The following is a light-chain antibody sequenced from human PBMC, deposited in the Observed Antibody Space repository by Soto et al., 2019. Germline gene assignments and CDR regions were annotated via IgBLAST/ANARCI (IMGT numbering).Light chain of an antibody. V-gene: IGLV2-14*03. CDR2: DVT. J-gene: IGLJ2*01. Sequence: QSVLTQPASVSGSPGRSVTISCAGTNSDVGGFNYVSWYQHLPGRAPKLIIYDVTNRPSGISYRFSASKSGRTASLTISGLQAEDEAYYYCSSYSSSTTHLVFGGGTKVTVL. CDR1: NSDVGGFNY. CDR3: SSYSSSTTHLV.